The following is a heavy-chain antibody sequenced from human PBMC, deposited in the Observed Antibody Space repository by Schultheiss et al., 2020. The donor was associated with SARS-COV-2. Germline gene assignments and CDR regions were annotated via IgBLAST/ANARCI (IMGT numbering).Heavy chain of an antibody. CDR2: INAGNGNT. CDR3: ARESRYNWNSDYYYYGMDV. V-gene: IGHV1-3*01. Sequence: ASVKVSCKASGYTFTSYAMHWVRQAPGQRLEWMGWINAGNGNTKYSQKFQGRVTITRDTSASTAYMELSSLRSEDTAVYYCARESRYNWNSDYYYYGMDVWGQGTTVTVSS. D-gene: IGHD1-7*01. J-gene: IGHJ6*02. CDR1: GYTFTSYA.